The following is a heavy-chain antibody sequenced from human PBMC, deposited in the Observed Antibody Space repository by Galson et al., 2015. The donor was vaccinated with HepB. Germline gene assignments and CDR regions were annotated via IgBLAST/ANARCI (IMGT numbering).Heavy chain of an antibody. D-gene: IGHD5-18*01. CDR2: ISSSSSYI. CDR3: ARDQDTAMEYDAFDI. CDR1: GFTFSSYS. Sequence: SLRLSCAASGFTFSSYSMNWVRQAPGKGLEWVSSISSSSSYIYYADSVKGRFTISRDNAKNSLYLQMNSLRAEDTAVYYCARDQDTAMEYDAFDIWGQGTIVTVSS. J-gene: IGHJ3*02. V-gene: IGHV3-21*01.